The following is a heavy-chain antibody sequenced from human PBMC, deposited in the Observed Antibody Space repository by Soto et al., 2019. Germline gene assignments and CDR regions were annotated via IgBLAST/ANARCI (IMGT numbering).Heavy chain of an antibody. D-gene: IGHD5-18*01. Sequence: SETLSLTCTVSGGSINRSTYYWGWIRQPPGKGLEWIGYIYYSGTAYYNPSLNSRVTISVDTSKNQFSLNLRSITAADTAVYYCARLPAMTPLDVWGQGTTVTVSS. CDR3: ARLPAMTPLDV. V-gene: IGHV4-39*01. CDR1: GGSINRSTYY. J-gene: IGHJ6*02. CDR2: IYYSGTA.